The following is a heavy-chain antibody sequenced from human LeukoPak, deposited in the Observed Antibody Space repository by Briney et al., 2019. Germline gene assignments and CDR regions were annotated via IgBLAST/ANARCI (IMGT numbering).Heavy chain of an antibody. D-gene: IGHD3-10*01. CDR3: ARDNLGSGSYYFDY. J-gene: IGHJ4*02. CDR2: IYSGGST. Sequence: GGSLRLSCAASGFTVSSNYMSWVRQAPGKGLEWVSVIYSGGSTYYADSVKGRFTISRDNSKNTLYLQMNSLRAEDTTVYYCARDNLGSGSYYFDYWGQGTLVTVSS. CDR1: GFTVSSNY. V-gene: IGHV3-53*01.